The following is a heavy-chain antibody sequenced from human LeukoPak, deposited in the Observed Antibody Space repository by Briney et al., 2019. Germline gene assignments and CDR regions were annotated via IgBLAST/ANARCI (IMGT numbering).Heavy chain of an antibody. CDR3: ARASVGWWHDRPYYMGV. Sequence: GGSLRLSCAASGFTFTSYAMHWVRQAPGTGLKWVALISYDGSNKYYADSVKGRFTISRDNSKNTLYLQMNSLRTEDTAVYYCARASVGWWHDRPYYMGVWGKGTTVTVSS. D-gene: IGHD2-8*02. J-gene: IGHJ6*03. CDR2: ISYDGSNK. CDR1: GFTFTSYA. V-gene: IGHV3-30*01.